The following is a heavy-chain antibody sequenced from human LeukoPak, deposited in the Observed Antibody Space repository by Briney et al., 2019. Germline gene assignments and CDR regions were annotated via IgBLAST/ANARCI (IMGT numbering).Heavy chain of an antibody. Sequence: GGSLRLSCAASGFTFSDYYMSWIRQAPGKGLEWVSYISSSGSTIYYADSVKGRFTISRDNSMNTLYLQMNSLRAEDTAVYFCAASLYYDILTGPKRFDYWGQGTLVIVSS. D-gene: IGHD3-9*01. V-gene: IGHV3-11*01. CDR3: AASLYYDILTGPKRFDY. CDR2: ISSSGSTI. J-gene: IGHJ4*02. CDR1: GFTFSDYY.